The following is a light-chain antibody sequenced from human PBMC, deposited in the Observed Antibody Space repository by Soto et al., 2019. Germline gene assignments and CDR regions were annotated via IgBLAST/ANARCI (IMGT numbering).Light chain of an antibody. CDR3: SSYTSSSPHVV. Sequence: QAASVSGSPGQSITISCTGTSSDVGGYNYVSWYQQHSGKAPKLMIYEVSNRPSGVSNRFSGSKSGNTASLTISGLQAEDEADYYCSSYTSSSPHVVFGGGTKLTVL. CDR2: EVS. J-gene: IGLJ2*01. V-gene: IGLV2-14*01. CDR1: SSDVGGYNY.